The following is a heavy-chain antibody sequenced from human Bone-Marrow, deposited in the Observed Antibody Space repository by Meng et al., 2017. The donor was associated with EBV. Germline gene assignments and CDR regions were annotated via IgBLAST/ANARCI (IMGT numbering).Heavy chain of an antibody. CDR1: GLTYSSYG. V-gene: IGHV3-74*01. CDR2: INSDGSST. D-gene: IGHD3-10*01. Sequence: EVQQGGAWEGPFSPVSARGFPCADFGLTYSSYGIHWARKDPRKWLVCVSRINSDGSSTSYADSVNGRFTISRDNAKHTLYLQMNTLRAEEKAVYYCASPMVPGVNWGQGTLVTVSS. J-gene: IGHJ4*02. CDR3: ASPMVPGVN.